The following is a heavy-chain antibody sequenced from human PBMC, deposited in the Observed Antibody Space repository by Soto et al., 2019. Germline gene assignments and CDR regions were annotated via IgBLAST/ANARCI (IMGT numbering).Heavy chain of an antibody. CDR1: GGSISSYY. CDR3: AGILRYFDWVKYNWFDP. Sequence: PSETLSLTCTVSGGSISSYYWSWIRQPAGKGLEWIGRIYTSGSTNYNPSLKSRVTMSVDTSKNQFSLKLSSVTAADTAVYYCAGILRYFDWVKYNWFDPWGQGTLVTVSS. CDR2: IYTSGST. V-gene: IGHV4-4*07. D-gene: IGHD3-9*01. J-gene: IGHJ5*02.